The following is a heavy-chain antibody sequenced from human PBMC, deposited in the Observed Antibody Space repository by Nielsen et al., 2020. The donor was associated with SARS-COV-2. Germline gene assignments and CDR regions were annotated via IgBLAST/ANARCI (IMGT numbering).Heavy chain of an antibody. CDR3: AKEVGEQWLGSDY. V-gene: IGHV3-9*01. CDR2: ISWNSGSI. Sequence: GGSLRLSCAASGFTFDDYAMHWVRQAPGKGLEWVSGISWNSGSIGYADSVKGRFTISRDNAKNSLYLQMNSLRAEDTALYYCAKEVGEQWLGSDYWGQGTLVTVSS. J-gene: IGHJ4*02. CDR1: GFTFDDYA. D-gene: IGHD6-19*01.